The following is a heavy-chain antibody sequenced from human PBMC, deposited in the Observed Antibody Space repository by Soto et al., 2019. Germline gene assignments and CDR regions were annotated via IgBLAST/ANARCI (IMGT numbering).Heavy chain of an antibody. CDR3: ARPWGQLSTYYYGMDT. D-gene: IGHD3-16*01. CDR1: GFTFRNYA. Sequence: ESGGGVVQPGRSLTLSCAASGFTFRNYAMHWVRQAPGKGLEWVATISYDGDNKYYTDSAKGPFTISRDNSKNTLYLQMNSLRPEDTAVYYCARPWGQLSTYYYGMDTWGQGTTVTVSS. J-gene: IGHJ6*02. V-gene: IGHV3-30-3*01. CDR2: ISYDGDNK.